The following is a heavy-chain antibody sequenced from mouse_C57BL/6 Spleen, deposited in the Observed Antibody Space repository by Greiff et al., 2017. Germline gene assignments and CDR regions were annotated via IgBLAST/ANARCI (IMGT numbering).Heavy chain of an antibody. CDR2: IHPNSGST. J-gene: IGHJ4*01. Sequence: QVQLKESGAELVKPGASVKLSCKASGYTFTSYWMHWVKQRPGQGLEWIGMIHPNSGSTNYNEKFKSKATLTVDKSSSTAYMQLSSLTSEDSAVYYCARRRSNYDYAMDYWGQGTSVTVSS. CDR1: GYTFTSYW. D-gene: IGHD2-5*01. V-gene: IGHV1-64*01. CDR3: ARRRSNYDYAMDY.